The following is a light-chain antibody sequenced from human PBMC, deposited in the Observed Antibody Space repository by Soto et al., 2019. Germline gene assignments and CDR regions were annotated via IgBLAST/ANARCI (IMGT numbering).Light chain of an antibody. Sequence: QLVLTQPPSVSGAPGQRVTISCTGSGSNIGAGYDVHWYQQFPGTAPKLLIYGNNNRPSGVPDRFSGSKSGTSASLAITGLQAEDEADYYCQSYDSSLSEVFGTGTQLTVL. V-gene: IGLV1-40*01. CDR3: QSYDSSLSEV. J-gene: IGLJ1*01. CDR1: GSNIGAGYD. CDR2: GNN.